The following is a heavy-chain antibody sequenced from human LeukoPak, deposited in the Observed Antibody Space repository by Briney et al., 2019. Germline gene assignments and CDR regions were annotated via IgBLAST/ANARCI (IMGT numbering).Heavy chain of an antibody. Sequence: PSETLSLTCTVSGGSISSGGYYWSWIRQHPGKGLEWIGYIYYSGSTYYNPSLKSRVTISVDTSKNQFSLKLSSVTAADTAVYYCARGTYYDYVWGSYRYTFYWGQGTLVTVSS. J-gene: IGHJ4*02. CDR2: IYYSGST. CDR3: ARGTYYDYVWGSYRYTFY. CDR1: GGSISSGGYY. V-gene: IGHV4-31*03. D-gene: IGHD3-16*02.